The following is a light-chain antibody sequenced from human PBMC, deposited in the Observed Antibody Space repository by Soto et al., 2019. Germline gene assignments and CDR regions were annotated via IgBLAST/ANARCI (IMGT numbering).Light chain of an antibody. CDR2: DAS. CDR1: QSVSRY. Sequence: EISLTQSPSTLALSPGERATLSCRASQSVSRYLAWYQQKPGQAPRLLIYDASNRATGIPARFSGSGSGTDFTLTISSLEHEDFAVYYCQQRSNWHPITFGQGTRLENK. J-gene: IGKJ5*01. V-gene: IGKV3-11*01. CDR3: QQRSNWHPIT.